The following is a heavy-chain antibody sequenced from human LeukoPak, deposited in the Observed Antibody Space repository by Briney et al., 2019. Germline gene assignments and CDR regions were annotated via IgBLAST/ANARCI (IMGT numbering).Heavy chain of an antibody. CDR3: AAVRHYYDSSGYPLFED. D-gene: IGHD3-22*01. V-gene: IGHV1-3*01. Sequence: ASVKVSCKASGYTFTSYAMHWVRQAPGQRLEWMGWINAGNGNTKYSQKFQGRVTITRDMSTSTAYMELSSLRSEDTAVHYCAAVRHYYDSSGYPLFEDWGQGTLVTVSS. CDR1: GYTFTSYA. CDR2: INAGNGNT. J-gene: IGHJ4*02.